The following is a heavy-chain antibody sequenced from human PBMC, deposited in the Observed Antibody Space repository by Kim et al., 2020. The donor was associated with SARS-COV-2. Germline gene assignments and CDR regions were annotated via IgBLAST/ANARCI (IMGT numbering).Heavy chain of an antibody. V-gene: IGHV4-34*01. CDR2: INHSGST. CDR1: GGSFSGYY. J-gene: IGHJ4*02. Sequence: SETLSLTCAVYGGSFSGYYWSWIRQPPGKGLEWIGEINHSGSTNYNPSLKSRVTISVDTSKNQFSLKLSSVTAADTAVYYCARGPNYYGSGSYFLDYWGQGTLVTVSS. CDR3: ARGPNYYGSGSYFLDY. D-gene: IGHD3-10*01.